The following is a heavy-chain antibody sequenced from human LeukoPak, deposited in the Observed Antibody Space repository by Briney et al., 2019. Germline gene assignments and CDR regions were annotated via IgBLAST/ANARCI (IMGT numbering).Heavy chain of an antibody. CDR3: ARDLRGQSHPEYFQH. J-gene: IGHJ1*01. V-gene: IGHV3-7*01. D-gene: IGHD4-11*01. CDR2: IKQDGSEK. Sequence: PGGSLRLSCAASGFTFSSYWMSWVRQAPGKGLEWVANIKQDGSEKYYVDSVKGRFTISRDNAKNSLYLQMNSLRAEDTAVYYCARDLRGQSHPEYFQHWGQGTLVTVSS. CDR1: GFTFSSYW.